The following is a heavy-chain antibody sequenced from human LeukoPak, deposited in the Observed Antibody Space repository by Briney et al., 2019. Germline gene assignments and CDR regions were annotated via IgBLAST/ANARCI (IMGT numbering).Heavy chain of an antibody. Sequence: SVKVSCKASGGTFSSYAISWVRQAPGQGLEWMGGIIPTFGTANYAQKFQGRVTITADKSTSTAYMELSSLRSEDTAVYYCARDLREFPGEDWGQGTLVTVSS. CDR3: ARDLREFPGED. CDR2: IIPTFGTA. D-gene: IGHD3-10*01. J-gene: IGHJ4*02. CDR1: GGTFSSYA. V-gene: IGHV1-69*06.